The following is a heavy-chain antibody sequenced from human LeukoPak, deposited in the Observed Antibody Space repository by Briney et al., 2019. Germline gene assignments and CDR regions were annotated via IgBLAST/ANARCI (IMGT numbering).Heavy chain of an antibody. CDR1: GGSISSSSYY. CDR2: INHSGST. D-gene: IGHD1-26*01. Sequence: SETLSLTCNVSGGSISSSSYYWGWIRQPPGKGLEWIGEINHSGSTNYNPSLKSRVTISVDTSKNQFSLKLSSVTAADTAVYYCARVSGSYGTNRFDPWGQGTLVTVSS. J-gene: IGHJ5*02. CDR3: ARVSGSYGTNRFDP. V-gene: IGHV4-39*07.